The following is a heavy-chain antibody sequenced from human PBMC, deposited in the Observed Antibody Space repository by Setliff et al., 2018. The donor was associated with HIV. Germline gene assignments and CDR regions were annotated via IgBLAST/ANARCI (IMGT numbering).Heavy chain of an antibody. D-gene: IGHD2-21*02. J-gene: IGHJ5*02. CDR2: IKQDGSEE. Sequence: PGGSLRLSCAASGFTFSTYWMIWVRQAPGKGLEWVAKIKQDGSEEYYVDSVKGRFTISRDNAKNSVYLQMNSLRVEDTGVYYCVRVVTFFSTGPHFDPWGQGTLVTVSS. CDR1: GFTFSTYW. CDR3: VRVVTFFSTGPHFDP. V-gene: IGHV3-7*01.